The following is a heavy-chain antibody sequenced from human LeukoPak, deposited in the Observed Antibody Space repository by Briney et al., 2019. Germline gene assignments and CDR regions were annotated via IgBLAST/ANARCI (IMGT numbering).Heavy chain of an antibody. CDR3: ARVVRVGATLFDY. CDR2: INPNSGNT. Sequence: GASVKVSCKASGYTFTGYYMHWVRQAPGQGLEWMGWINPNSGNTNYAQKLQGRVTMTTDTSTSTAYMELRSLRSDDTAVYYCARVVRVGATLFDYWGQGTLVTVSS. V-gene: IGHV1-18*04. J-gene: IGHJ4*02. D-gene: IGHD1-26*01. CDR1: GYTFTGYY.